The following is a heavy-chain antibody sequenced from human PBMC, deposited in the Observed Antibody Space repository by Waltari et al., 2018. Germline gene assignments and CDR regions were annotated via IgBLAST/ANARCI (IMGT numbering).Heavy chain of an antibody. V-gene: IGHV1-69*01. CDR1: GGTFRNYG. J-gene: IGHJ4*02. Sequence: QVQLVQAGAEVKNPGSSVKVSGKASGGTFRNYGIRWVRQAPGQGLEWMGGIIPMFGTANYAQRSQERVTITADESKSTVHLELSGLRSEDTAVYYCAKDRSSSWRFDYWGQGTLVTVSS. CDR3: AKDRSSSWRFDY. D-gene: IGHD6-13*01. CDR2: IIPMFGTA.